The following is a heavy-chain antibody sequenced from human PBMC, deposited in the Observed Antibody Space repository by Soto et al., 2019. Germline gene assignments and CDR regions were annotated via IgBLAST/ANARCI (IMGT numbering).Heavy chain of an antibody. CDR3: ARERPDGSRLDP. Sequence: SETLSLTCAVSGGSISSGDYYWSWIRQPPGKGLEWIGYIYYSGSTYYNPSLKSRVTISVDTSKNQFSLKLSSVTAADTAVYYCARERPDGSRLDPWGQGTLVTAPQ. D-gene: IGHD6-13*01. CDR1: GGSISSGDYY. CDR2: IYYSGST. V-gene: IGHV4-30-4*01. J-gene: IGHJ5*02.